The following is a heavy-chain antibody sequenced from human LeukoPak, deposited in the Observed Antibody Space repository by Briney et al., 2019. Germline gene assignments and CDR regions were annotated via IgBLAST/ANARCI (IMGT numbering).Heavy chain of an antibody. CDR3: AHSGTTLTYYYYYGMDV. Sequence: PGGSLRLSCAASGFTFSSYEMNWVRQAPGKGLEWVSYISSSGSTIYYADSVKGRFTISRDNAKNSLYLQMNSLRAEDTAVCYCAHSGTTLTYYYYYGMDVWGQGTTVTVSS. J-gene: IGHJ6*02. D-gene: IGHD1-14*01. V-gene: IGHV3-48*03. CDR1: GFTFSSYE. CDR2: ISSSGSTI.